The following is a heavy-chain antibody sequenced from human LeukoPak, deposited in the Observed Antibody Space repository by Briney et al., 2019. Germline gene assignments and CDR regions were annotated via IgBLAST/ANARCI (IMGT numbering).Heavy chain of an antibody. J-gene: IGHJ4*02. CDR3: ARAPHYYGSNGYYSFDY. CDR2: IYYGGST. D-gene: IGHD3-22*01. CDR1: GGSISSGGYY. V-gene: IGHV4-31*03. Sequence: SQTLSLTCTVSGGSISSGGYYWSWIRQHPGKGLEWIGYIYYGGSTYYNPSLKSRITISLDMSKNQFSLNLSSVTAADTAVYFCARAPHYYGSNGYYSFDYWGQGTLVTVSS.